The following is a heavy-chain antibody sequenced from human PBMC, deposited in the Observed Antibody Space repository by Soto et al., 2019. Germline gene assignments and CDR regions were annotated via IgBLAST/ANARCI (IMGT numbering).Heavy chain of an antibody. D-gene: IGHD1-26*01. V-gene: IGHV1-18*04. CDR1: CDSFTRHD. CDR2: ITVGSGNT. Sequence: SVAVSFNASCDSFTRHDLTWVRQAPVQGPEWMGWITVGSGNTHYAQKFQSRDSMTTDTSTSTAYMELWSLRSDDTDVYYSSRPASYGSYYYFDVWGQGTLVTVYS. CDR3: SRPASYGSYYYFDV. J-gene: IGHJ4*02.